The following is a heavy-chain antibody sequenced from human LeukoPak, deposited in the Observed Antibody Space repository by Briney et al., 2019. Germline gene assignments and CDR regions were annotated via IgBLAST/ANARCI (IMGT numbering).Heavy chain of an antibody. V-gene: IGHV3-9*03. Sequence: PGRSLRLSCAASGFTFDDYAMHWVRQAPGKGLEWVSGISWNSGSIGYADSVKGRFTISRDNAKNSLYLQVNSLRAEDMALYYCAKDTDYDSSGGFDYWGQGTLVTVSS. D-gene: IGHD3-22*01. CDR1: GFTFDDYA. CDR2: ISWNSGSI. CDR3: AKDTDYDSSGGFDY. J-gene: IGHJ4*02.